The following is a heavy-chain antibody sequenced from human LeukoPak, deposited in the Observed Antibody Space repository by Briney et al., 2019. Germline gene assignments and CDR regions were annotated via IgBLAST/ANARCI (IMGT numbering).Heavy chain of an antibody. CDR1: GFTFSDSY. D-gene: IGHD6-13*01. CDR3: ARRPIAAAPDI. CDR2: ISGSGHDI. Sequence: GGSLRLSCAASGFTFSDSYMTWVRQAPGKGVEWVAYISGSGHDINYSESAKGRFTISRDNAKNSLYLQMSSLRVEDTAVYYCARRPIAAAPDIWGQGTMVTVSS. J-gene: IGHJ3*02. V-gene: IGHV3-11*04.